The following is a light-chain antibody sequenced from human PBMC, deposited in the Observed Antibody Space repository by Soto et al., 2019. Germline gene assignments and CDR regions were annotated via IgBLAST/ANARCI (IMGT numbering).Light chain of an antibody. CDR2: AAS. J-gene: IGKJ5*01. CDR1: QSISSY. V-gene: IGKV1-39*01. CDR3: QQSYSSPIT. Sequence: DIQMTQSPSSLSASVGDRVTITCRPSQSISSYLNWYQQKPGKAPKLLIYAASSLHSGVPSRFSGSGSGTEFTLTISSLQPEDFATYYCQQSYSSPITFGQGTRLEIK.